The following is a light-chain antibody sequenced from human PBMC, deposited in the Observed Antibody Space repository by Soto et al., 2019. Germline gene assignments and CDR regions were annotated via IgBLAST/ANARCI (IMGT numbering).Light chain of an antibody. Sequence: QLVLTQPPSASGTPGQRVTISCSGSSSNIGSNTVSWYQQLPGAAPKVLIHSDNQRPSGVPDRFSGSKSGTSASLAISGLQSEDEADYYCATWDDSLNGPVVFGGGTKLTVL. V-gene: IGLV1-44*01. J-gene: IGLJ2*01. CDR2: SDN. CDR1: SSNIGSNT. CDR3: ATWDDSLNGPVV.